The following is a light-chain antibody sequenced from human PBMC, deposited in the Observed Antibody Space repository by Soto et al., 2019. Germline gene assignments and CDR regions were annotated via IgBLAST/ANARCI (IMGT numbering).Light chain of an antibody. CDR1: KSVSSDY. Sequence: EIVLTQSPNTLSLTPGERATLSCRASKSVSSDYLAWYQQKPGQAPRLLIYGASSRATGIPDRFSGSGSGTDFTLTIGRLEPEDFAVYYCHQYGISPPRTFGQGTKVDIK. CDR3: HQYGISPPRT. J-gene: IGKJ1*01. CDR2: GAS. V-gene: IGKV3-20*01.